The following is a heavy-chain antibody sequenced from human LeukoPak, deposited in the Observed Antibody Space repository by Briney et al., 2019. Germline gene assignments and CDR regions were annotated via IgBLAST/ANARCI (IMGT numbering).Heavy chain of an antibody. CDR1: GFTFSSYA. V-gene: IGHV3-30*04. CDR2: ISYDGSNK. Sequence: PGGSLRLSCAASGFTFSSYAMHWVRQAPGKGLGWVAVISYDGSNKYYADSVKGRFTISRDNSKNTLYLQMNSLRAEDTAVYYCAREAGIAAAGPLFDYWGQGTLVTVSS. D-gene: IGHD6-13*01. CDR3: AREAGIAAAGPLFDY. J-gene: IGHJ4*02.